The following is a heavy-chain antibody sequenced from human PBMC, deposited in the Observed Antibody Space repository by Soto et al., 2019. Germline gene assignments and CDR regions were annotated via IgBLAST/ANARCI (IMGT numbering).Heavy chain of an antibody. CDR3: ARGYGDYIPDAFNI. CDR1: GFTFSSYS. Sequence: EVQLVESGGGLVKPGGSLRLSCAASGFTFSSYSMNWVRKAPGEGLEWVSSITTYSTSIYYADSVKGRFTISRDNAKNSLVLQINSLRAEDTAVYYCARGYGDYIPDAFNIWGQGTMVTVSS. CDR2: ITTYSTSI. V-gene: IGHV3-21*01. D-gene: IGHD4-17*01. J-gene: IGHJ3*02.